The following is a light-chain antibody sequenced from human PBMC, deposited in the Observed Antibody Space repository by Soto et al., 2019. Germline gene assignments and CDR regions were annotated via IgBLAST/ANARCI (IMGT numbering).Light chain of an antibody. CDR1: QSIKSW. V-gene: IGKV1-5*03. Sequence: DIQMTQSPSTLSASVGDRVTITCRASQSIKSWLAWYQQKPGKAPNLLIYKASTLESGVLSRFSGSASGTEFTLTISSLQPDDFATYYCQQYNSYSALSFGGGTKVEIK. CDR2: KAS. J-gene: IGKJ4*01. CDR3: QQYNSYSALS.